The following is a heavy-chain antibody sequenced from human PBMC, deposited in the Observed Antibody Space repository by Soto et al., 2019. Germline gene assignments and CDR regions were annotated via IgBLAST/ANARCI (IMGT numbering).Heavy chain of an antibody. CDR2: IYYSGST. CDR3: ARHPTYYDFWSGQYYYYMDV. J-gene: IGHJ6*03. CDR1: GCSISSSSYY. Sequence: SETLSLTCTVSGCSISSSSYYWGWIRQPPGKGLEWIGSIYYSGSTYYNQSLKSRVTISVDTSKNQFSLKLSSVTAADTAVYYCARHPTYYDFWSGQYYYYMDVWGKGTTVTVSS. V-gene: IGHV4-39*01. D-gene: IGHD3-3*01.